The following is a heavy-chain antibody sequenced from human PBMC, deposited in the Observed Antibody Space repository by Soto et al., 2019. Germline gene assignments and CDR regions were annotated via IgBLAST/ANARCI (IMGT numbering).Heavy chain of an antibody. CDR1: GFTFSSYG. D-gene: IGHD3-22*01. CDR3: AKDGYYYDSSGYYGGGYYGMDV. V-gene: IGHV3-30*18. Sequence: PGGSLRLSCAASGFTFSSYGMHWVRQAPGKGLEWVAVISYDGSNKYYVDSVKGRFTISRDNSKNTLYLQMNSLRAEDTAVYYCAKDGYYYDSSGYYGGGYYGMDVWGQGTTVTVSS. J-gene: IGHJ6*02. CDR2: ISYDGSNK.